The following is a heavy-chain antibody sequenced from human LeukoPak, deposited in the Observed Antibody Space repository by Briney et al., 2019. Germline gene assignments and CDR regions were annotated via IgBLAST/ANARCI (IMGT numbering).Heavy chain of an antibody. V-gene: IGHV5-51*01. Sequence: GESLKISCKGSGYTFTSYWVGWVRQMPGKGLEWMGIIYPGDSDVRYSPSFQGQVTISTDKSISTAYLQWSSLKASDTAMYYCARHGEYNYAYAYWGQGTLVTVSS. CDR3: ARHGEYNYAYAY. J-gene: IGHJ4*02. D-gene: IGHD3-16*01. CDR1: GYTFTSYW. CDR2: IYPGDSDV.